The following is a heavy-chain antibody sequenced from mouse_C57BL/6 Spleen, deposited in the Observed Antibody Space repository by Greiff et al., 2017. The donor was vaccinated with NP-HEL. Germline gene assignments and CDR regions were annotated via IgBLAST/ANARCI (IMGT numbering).Heavy chain of an antibody. J-gene: IGHJ4*01. Sequence: VQLQQPGAELVKPGASVTLSCTASGYTFTSYWMHWVKQRPGQGLEWIGMIHPNNGSTNYNAKFKSKGTLTVDKSSSTAYMQLSNLISEDSAVYYCARGEYDGSSSYYYAMDYWGQGTSVTVSS. D-gene: IGHD1-1*01. V-gene: IGHV1-64*01. CDR3: ARGEYDGSSSYYYAMDY. CDR1: GYTFTSYW. CDR2: IHPNNGST.